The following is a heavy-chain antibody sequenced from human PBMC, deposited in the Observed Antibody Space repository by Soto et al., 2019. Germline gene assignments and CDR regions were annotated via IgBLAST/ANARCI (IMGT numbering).Heavy chain of an antibody. CDR1: GYIFTSFG. V-gene: IGHV1-18*04. CDR2: ISGFNGNT. D-gene: IGHD2-2*01. CDR3: ARGPRYCSSSTCFAGVNWFDP. J-gene: IGHJ5*02. Sequence: ASVKVSCKASGYIFTSFGISWVRQAPGRGLEWMGWISGFNGNTKYAQKVQGRVTMTTDTSANTAYMELRSLTSDDTAVYYCARGPRYCSSSTCFAGVNWFDPWGQGTPVTVSS.